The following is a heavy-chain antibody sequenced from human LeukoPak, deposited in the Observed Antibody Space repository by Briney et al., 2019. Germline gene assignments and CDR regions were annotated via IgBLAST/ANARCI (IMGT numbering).Heavy chain of an antibody. Sequence: SETLSLTCSVSGGSISSNSFYWGWIRQPPGKGLEWIGSIYYSGSTFYNSSLESRVSLSVDMSKNQLSLKLTSMTAADTAVYYCARRYSYGPDAFDIWGQGTMVTVSS. V-gene: IGHV4-39*01. CDR3: ARRYSYGPDAFDI. CDR1: GGSISSNSFY. D-gene: IGHD5-18*01. J-gene: IGHJ3*02. CDR2: IYYSGST.